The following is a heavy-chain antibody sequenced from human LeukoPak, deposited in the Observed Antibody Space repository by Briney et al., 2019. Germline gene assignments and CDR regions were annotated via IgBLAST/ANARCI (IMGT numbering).Heavy chain of an antibody. Sequence: PSETLSLTCAVSGASMSTGTNYWGWDRQPPGKGPEWFGTIFYDGSTYYNPSLKSRVTISVDPSKNRFSLKLTSVTAADTAVYYCARARGYYCYMDVWGKGTTVTVSS. D-gene: IGHD3-10*01. V-gene: IGHV4-39*07. CDR1: GASMSTGTNY. CDR2: IFYDGST. J-gene: IGHJ6*03. CDR3: ARARGYYCYMDV.